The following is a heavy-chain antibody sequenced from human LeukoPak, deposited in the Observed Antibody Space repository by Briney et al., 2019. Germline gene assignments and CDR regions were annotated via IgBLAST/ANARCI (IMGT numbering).Heavy chain of an antibody. CDR3: AGVSGNYPNSWFDP. D-gene: IGHD1-26*01. CDR2: IWYDGSDK. V-gene: IGHV3-33*01. Sequence: PGGSLRLSCAASGFNSRSYGMHWVRQAPGKGLEWVAIIWYDGSDKYYADSVKGRFTISRDNSKNTLYLQMNSLRVEDTAVYYCAGVSGNYPNSWFDPWGQGTLVTVSS. J-gene: IGHJ5*02. CDR1: GFNSRSYG.